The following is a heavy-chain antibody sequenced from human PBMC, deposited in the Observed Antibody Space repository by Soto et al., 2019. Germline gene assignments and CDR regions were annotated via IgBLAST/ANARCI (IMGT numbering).Heavy chain of an antibody. CDR2: ISYDGSNK. D-gene: IGHD3-3*01. CDR3: AKDRWSDFWSGYYYPFY. V-gene: IGHV3-30*18. Sequence: GGSLRLSCAASGFTFSSYGMHWVRQAPGKGLEWVAVISYDGSNKYYADSVKGRFTISRDNSKNTLYLQMNSLRAEDTAVYYCAKDRWSDFWSGYYYPFYWGQGTLVTVSS. CDR1: GFTFSSYG. J-gene: IGHJ4*02.